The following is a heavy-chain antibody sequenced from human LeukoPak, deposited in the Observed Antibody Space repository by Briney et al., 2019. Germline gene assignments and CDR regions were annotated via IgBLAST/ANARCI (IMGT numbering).Heavy chain of an antibody. CDR2: INSGGTT. Sequence: GGSLRLSCAASGFTVSPNFMSWVRQAPGKGLEWVSSINSGGTTFYTDSVEGRFTVSRDKSKNTLYLQMNSLRAEDTAIYFCAGPKSFGDYQYFVYWGQGTLVTVSS. CDR3: AGPKSFGDYQYFVY. J-gene: IGHJ4*02. D-gene: IGHD3-10*01. CDR1: GFTVSPNF. V-gene: IGHV3-53*01.